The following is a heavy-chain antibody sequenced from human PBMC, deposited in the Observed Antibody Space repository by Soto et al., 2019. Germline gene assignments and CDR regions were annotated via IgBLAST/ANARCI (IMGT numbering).Heavy chain of an antibody. CDR3: ARKGTRWFGNLYTAWFDP. CDR1: GGSISSSNW. J-gene: IGHJ5*02. D-gene: IGHD3-10*01. CDR2: IYHSGST. Sequence: SATLSLTCAVSGGSISSSNWSRRVRQSPGIRLEWIGEIYHSGSTNYSPSLRSRVTISLDKSKNQFSLKLTSVTAADTAVYYCARKGTRWFGNLYTAWFDPWGQGTRVTVS. V-gene: IGHV4-4*02.